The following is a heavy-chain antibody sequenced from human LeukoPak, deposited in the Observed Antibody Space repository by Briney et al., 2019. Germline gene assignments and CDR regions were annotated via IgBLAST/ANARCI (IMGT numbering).Heavy chain of an antibody. J-gene: IGHJ4*02. CDR1: GYSISSGYY. Sequence: SETLSLTCTVSGYSISSGYYWGWIRQPPGKGLEWIGSIYRSGSTYYNPSLKSRVTISVDTSKNQFSLKLSSVTAADTAVYYCARVHSDSSGYYRYYFDYWGQGTLVTVSS. CDR3: ARVHSDSSGYYRYYFDY. V-gene: IGHV4-38-2*02. D-gene: IGHD3-22*01. CDR2: IYRSGST.